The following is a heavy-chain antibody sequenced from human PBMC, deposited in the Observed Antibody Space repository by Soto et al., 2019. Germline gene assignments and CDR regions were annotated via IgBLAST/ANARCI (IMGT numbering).Heavy chain of an antibody. CDR2: ISYDGSNR. CDR1: GFTFDTYG. D-gene: IGHD2-2*01. CDR3: AKDNIVAAAPAY. Sequence: HPGGSLRLSCAASGFTFDTYGMHWVRQAPGKGLEWVAVISYDGSNRYYADSVKGRFTISRDNSKNTLYLQMNSLRSEDTAVYYCAKDNIVAAAPAYWGQGTLVTVSS. V-gene: IGHV3-30*18. J-gene: IGHJ4*02.